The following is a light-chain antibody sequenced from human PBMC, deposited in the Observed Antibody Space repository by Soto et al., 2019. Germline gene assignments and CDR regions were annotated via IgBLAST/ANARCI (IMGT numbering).Light chain of an antibody. J-gene: IGKJ1*01. V-gene: IGKV1-5*03. Sequence: ESPMTQPPSTMSASLLDRVTITCRASQSISSWLAWYQQKPGKAPKLLLYKASSLESGVPSRFSGSGSGTEFTLTISSLQPDDFATYYCQQYNSYSVTFGQGPKVDI. CDR2: KAS. CDR3: QQYNSYSVT. CDR1: QSISSW.